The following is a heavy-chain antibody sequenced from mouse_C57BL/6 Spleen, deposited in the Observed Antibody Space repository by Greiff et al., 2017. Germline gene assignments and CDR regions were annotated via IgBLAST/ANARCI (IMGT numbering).Heavy chain of an antibody. CDR2: IDPSDSET. D-gene: IGHD1-2*01. Sequence: VQLQQSGAELVRPGSSVKLSCKASGYTFTSYWMHWVKQRPIQGLEWIGNIDPSDSETHYNQKFKDKATLTVDKSSSTAYMQLSSLTSEDSAVYYCARLNYGRGYFDVWGTGTTVTVSS. CDR3: ARLNYGRGYFDV. V-gene: IGHV1-52*01. CDR1: GYTFTSYW. J-gene: IGHJ1*03.